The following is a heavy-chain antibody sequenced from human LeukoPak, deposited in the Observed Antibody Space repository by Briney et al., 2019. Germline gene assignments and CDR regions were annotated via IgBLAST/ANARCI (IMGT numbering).Heavy chain of an antibody. CDR3: ARGLGGSGSYFLTFDY. Sequence: GGSLRLSCAASGFTFDDYGMSWVRQAPGKGLEWVSGINWNGGSTGYADSVKGRFTISRDNAKNSLYLQMNSLRAEDTALYYCARGLGGSGSYFLTFDYWGQGTLVTVSS. CDR2: INWNGGST. V-gene: IGHV3-20*04. CDR1: GFTFDDYG. J-gene: IGHJ4*02. D-gene: IGHD1-26*01.